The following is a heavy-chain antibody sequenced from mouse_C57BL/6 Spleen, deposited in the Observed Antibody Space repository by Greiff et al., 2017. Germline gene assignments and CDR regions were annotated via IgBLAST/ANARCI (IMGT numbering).Heavy chain of an antibody. Sequence: VQLQQSGPGLVKPSQSLSLTCSVTGYSITSGYYWNWIRQFPGNKLEWMGYISYDGSNNYNPSLKNRISITRDTSKNQFFLKLNSVTTEDTATXYCAREDYYAMDYWGQGTSVTVSS. J-gene: IGHJ4*01. V-gene: IGHV3-6*01. CDR1: GYSITSGYY. CDR2: ISYDGSN. CDR3: AREDYYAMDY.